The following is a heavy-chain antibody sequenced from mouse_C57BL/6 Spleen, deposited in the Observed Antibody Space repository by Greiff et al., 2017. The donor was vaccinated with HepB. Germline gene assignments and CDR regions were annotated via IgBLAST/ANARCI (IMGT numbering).Heavy chain of an antibody. Sequence: QVQLKESGPELVKPGASVKISCKASGYAFSSSWMNWVKQRPGKGLEWIGRIYPGDGDTNYNGKFKGKATLTADKSSSTAYMQLSSLTSEDSAVYFCARREMVTTRGFAYWGQGTLVTVSA. D-gene: IGHD2-2*01. J-gene: IGHJ3*01. V-gene: IGHV1-82*01. CDR1: GYAFSSSW. CDR3: ARREMVTTRGFAY. CDR2: IYPGDGDT.